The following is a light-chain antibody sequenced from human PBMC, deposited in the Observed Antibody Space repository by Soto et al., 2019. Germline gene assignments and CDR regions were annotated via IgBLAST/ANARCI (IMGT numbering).Light chain of an antibody. J-gene: IGKJ1*01. CDR3: QQYGSSGT. V-gene: IGKV3-20*01. CDR2: GAS. CDR1: QSVSSY. Sequence: EIVLTQSPATLSLSPGERATLSCRASQSVSSYFLWYQQKPGQTPRLLISGASNRATGTPDRFSGSGSGTDFTLTISRLEPEDFAVYYRQQYGSSGTFGQGTKVDIK.